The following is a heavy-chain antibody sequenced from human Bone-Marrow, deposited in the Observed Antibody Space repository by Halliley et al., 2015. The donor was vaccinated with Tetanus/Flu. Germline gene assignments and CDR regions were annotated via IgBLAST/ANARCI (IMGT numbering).Heavy chain of an antibody. D-gene: IGHD7-27*01. CDR2: IYPHDSKT. CDR3: ARSWGRLSSLSDFDY. Sequence: GIIYPHDSKTIYSPSFQGPVTISADKSISPAYLQWSSLKASDSAMYYCARSWGRLSSLSDFDYWGQGTLVTVSS. V-gene: IGHV5-51*01. J-gene: IGHJ4*02.